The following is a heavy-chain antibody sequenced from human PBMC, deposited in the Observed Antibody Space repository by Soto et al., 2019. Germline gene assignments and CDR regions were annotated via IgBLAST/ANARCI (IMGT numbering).Heavy chain of an antibody. J-gene: IGHJ6*02. V-gene: IGHV1-2*04. Sequence: ASVKVSCKASGYSFTDYHMHWVRQAPGQGLEWMGWINPNSGGTNYAQKFQGWVTMTRDTSISTAYMELSRLRSDDTAVYYCARGPILTGYSTYYYYYGMDVWGQGTTVTVSS. CDR2: INPNSGGT. CDR3: ARGPILTGYSTYYYYYGMDV. D-gene: IGHD3-9*01. CDR1: GYSFTDYH.